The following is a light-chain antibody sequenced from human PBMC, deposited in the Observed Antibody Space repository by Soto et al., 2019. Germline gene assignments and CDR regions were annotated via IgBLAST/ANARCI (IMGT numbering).Light chain of an antibody. CDR3: AAWDDSLNVHV. V-gene: IGLV1-44*01. J-gene: IGLJ1*01. CDR1: SSDIGAYDY. CDR2: SNN. Sequence: QSVLTQPASVSGSPGQSITISCSGTSSDIGAYDYVSWYQQLPGTAPKLLIYSNNQRPSGVPDRFSGSKSGTSASLAISGLQSEDEADYYCAAWDDSLNVHVFGTGTKVTVL.